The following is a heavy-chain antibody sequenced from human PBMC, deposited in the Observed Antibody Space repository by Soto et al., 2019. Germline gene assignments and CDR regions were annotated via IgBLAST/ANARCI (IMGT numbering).Heavy chain of an antibody. CDR1: GGSISSRGYY. D-gene: IGHD3-10*01. CDR3: ATEGTYHGAGFEADY. Sequence: QLQLQESGPGLVKPSETLSLTCSVSGGSISSRGYYWGWIRQPPGGGREWIATISYSGTTYYNPSLKSRVSMSVDTSNNHFPLKLSSVTAADTAVYFCATEGTYHGAGFEADYWGQGTLVTVSS. CDR2: ISYSGTT. J-gene: IGHJ4*02. V-gene: IGHV4-39*02.